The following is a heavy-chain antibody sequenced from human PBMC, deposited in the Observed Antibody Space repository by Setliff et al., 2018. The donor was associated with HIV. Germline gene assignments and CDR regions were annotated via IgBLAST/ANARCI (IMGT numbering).Heavy chain of an antibody. D-gene: IGHD6-19*01. Sequence: ASVKVSCKASGYTFTSCFMHWVRQAPGQGLEYIGIINPSDGTTAYVERFQGRVSMTSDTSTSTVYMELSNLRSEDTAVYYCARGLWLVLYYFDYWGQGTLVTVS. V-gene: IGHV1-46*01. J-gene: IGHJ4*02. CDR1: GYTFTSCF. CDR3: ARGLWLVLYYFDY. CDR2: INPSDGTT.